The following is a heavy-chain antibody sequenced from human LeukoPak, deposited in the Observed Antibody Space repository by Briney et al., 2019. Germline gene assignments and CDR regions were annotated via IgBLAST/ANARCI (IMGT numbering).Heavy chain of an antibody. Sequence: GASVKVSCKASGYTFTGYYMHWVRQAPGQGLEWMGWINPNSGGTNYALKFQGRVTMTRDTSISTAYMELSRLRSDDTAVYYCASVVVPHKQWFDPWGQGTLVTVSS. CDR2: INPNSGGT. CDR3: ASVVVPHKQWFDP. D-gene: IGHD2-2*01. J-gene: IGHJ5*02. CDR1: GYTFTGYY. V-gene: IGHV1-2*02.